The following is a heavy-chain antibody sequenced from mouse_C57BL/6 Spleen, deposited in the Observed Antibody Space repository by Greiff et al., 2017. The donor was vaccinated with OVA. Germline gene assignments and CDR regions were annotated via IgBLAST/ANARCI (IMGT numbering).Heavy chain of an antibody. V-gene: IGHV1-54*01. CDR3: ARNWDLGGYYFDY. J-gene: IGHJ2*01. CDR1: GYAFTNYL. D-gene: IGHD4-1*01. Sequence: VQLQQSGAELVRPGTSVKVSCKASGYAFTNYLIEWVKQRPGQGLEWIGVINPGSGGTNYNEKFKGKATLTADKSSSTAYMQLSSLTSEDSAVYFCARNWDLGGYYFDYWGQGTTLTVSS. CDR2: INPGSGGT.